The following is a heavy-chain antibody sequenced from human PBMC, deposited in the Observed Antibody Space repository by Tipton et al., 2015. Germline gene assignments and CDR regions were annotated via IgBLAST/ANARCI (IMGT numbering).Heavy chain of an antibody. V-gene: IGHV3-23*01. J-gene: IGHJ4*02. CDR3: ARRPYYYGSGSYPHFDS. CDR2: ISTSGDST. CDR1: GFSVRSID. Sequence: SLRLSCAASGFSVRSIDMHWVRQAPGKGLEWVSVISTSGDSTYYADSMKGRFTISRDNSKNTLYLQMNSLRVEDTAVYYCARRPYYYGSGSYPHFDSWGQGTLVTVSS. D-gene: IGHD3-10*01.